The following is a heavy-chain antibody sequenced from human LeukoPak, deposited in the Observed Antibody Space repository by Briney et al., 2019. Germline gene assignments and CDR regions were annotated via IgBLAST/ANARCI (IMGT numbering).Heavy chain of an antibody. CDR3: ARGGSSTSCYLDY. V-gene: IGHV4-30-4*08. CDR1: GGSISSGDYY. J-gene: IGHJ4*02. D-gene: IGHD2-2*01. Sequence: SQTLSLTCTVSGGSISSGDYYWSWIRQPPGRGLGWFGYIYYNGSTYYNPSLKSRVTISVDTSKNQFSLKLSSVTAADTAVYYCARGGSSTSCYLDYWGQGTLVTVSS. CDR2: IYYNGST.